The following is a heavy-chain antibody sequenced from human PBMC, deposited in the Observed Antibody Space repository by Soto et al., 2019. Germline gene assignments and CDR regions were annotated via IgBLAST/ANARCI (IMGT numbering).Heavy chain of an antibody. CDR2: IPQDGVDG. Sequence: GGSLRLTCEVSGFTFSMYSMSWVRQSPGKGLEWVAKIPQDGVDGHYADSVKGRFTISRDNGKNSLYLQLNNLRAEDTAVYYCARDHLILPAHDFFYGSDVWGRGATVTVSS. CDR1: GFTFSMYS. D-gene: IGHD2-21*02. V-gene: IGHV3-7*03. CDR3: ARDHLILPAHDFFYGSDV. J-gene: IGHJ6*02.